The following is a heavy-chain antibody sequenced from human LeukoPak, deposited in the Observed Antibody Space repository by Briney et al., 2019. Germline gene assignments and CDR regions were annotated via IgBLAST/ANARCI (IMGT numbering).Heavy chain of an antibody. Sequence: GRSLRLSCEASGFTFDDYGMHWVRQAPGKGLEWVSTISWNSASVGYVDSVKGRFTISRDNAKKTLYLQMNSLRPEDTALYYCAKDYGYSSSWYNYWGQGTLVTVSS. CDR1: GFTFDDYG. J-gene: IGHJ4*02. CDR2: ISWNSASV. V-gene: IGHV3-9*01. CDR3: AKDYGYSSSWYNY. D-gene: IGHD6-13*01.